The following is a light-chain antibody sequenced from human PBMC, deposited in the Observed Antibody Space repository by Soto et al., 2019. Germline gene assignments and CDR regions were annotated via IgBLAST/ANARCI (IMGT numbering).Light chain of an antibody. V-gene: IGKV3-20*01. J-gene: IGKJ4*01. CDR2: GAS. CDR1: QSVSNNY. Sequence: EIVLTQSPGTLSLSPGERATLSCRASQSVSNNYLAWYQQQPGQAPRLLIYGASNRASGTPDRFSGSGSGTDFTLTITRLEPEDFAVYYWQQYGTSPLTFGGGTKVEIK. CDR3: QQYGTSPLT.